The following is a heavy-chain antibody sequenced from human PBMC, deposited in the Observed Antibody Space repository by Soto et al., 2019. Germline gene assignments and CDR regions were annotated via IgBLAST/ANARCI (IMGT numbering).Heavy chain of an antibody. CDR2: ISGSGGST. D-gene: IGHD6-25*01. CDR3: TLGPSGCYYGMDV. J-gene: IGHJ6*02. CDR1: GFTFSSYD. V-gene: IGHV3-23*01. Sequence: EVQLLESGGGLVQPGGSLRLSCAASGFTFSSYDMSWVRQAPGKGLEWVSAISGSGGSTYYADSVKGRFTISRDNSKNTLYLQMNSLRAEDTAVYFPTLGPSGCYYGMDVWGQGTTVTVSS.